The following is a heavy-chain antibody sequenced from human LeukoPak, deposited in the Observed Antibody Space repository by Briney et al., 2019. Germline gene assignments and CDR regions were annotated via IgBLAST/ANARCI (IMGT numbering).Heavy chain of an antibody. CDR3: ARDSSSFAAVTNNWFDP. CDR2: ISAYNGNT. CDR1: GYTFTSYG. D-gene: IGHD6-13*01. J-gene: IGHJ5*02. V-gene: IGHV1-18*01. Sequence: ASVKVSYKASGYTFTSYGISWVRQAPGQGLEWMGWISAYNGNTNYAQKLQGRVTMTTDTSTSTAYMELRSLRSDDTAVYYCARDSSSFAAVTNNWFDPWGQGTLVTVSS.